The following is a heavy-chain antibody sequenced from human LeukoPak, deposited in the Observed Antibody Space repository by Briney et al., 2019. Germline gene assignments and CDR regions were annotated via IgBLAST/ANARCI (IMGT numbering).Heavy chain of an antibody. CDR2: ISYDGQHK. D-gene: IGHD3-3*02. J-gene: IGHJ2*01. CDR3: AGDPNRILSMGGGYFAL. CDR1: SFTFSSFS. V-gene: IGHV3-30*03. Sequence: GGSLRLSCAASSFTFSSFSMLCVRQAPGRGLEWLSGISYDGQHKDFADSVKGRITISRDNSKNTLFLQMNNLQTEDTAIYYCAGDPNRILSMGGGYFALWGRGSLVTVSS.